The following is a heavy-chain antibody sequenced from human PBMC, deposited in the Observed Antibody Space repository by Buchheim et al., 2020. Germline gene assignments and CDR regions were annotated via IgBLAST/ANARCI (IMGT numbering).Heavy chain of an antibody. V-gene: IGHV4-4*02. J-gene: IGHJ6*02. Sequence: QVQLQESGPGLVKPSGTLSLTCAVSGGSISSSNWWSWVRQPPGKGLEWIGEIYHSGSTNYNPSLKSRVTIPVDKFKHQFLLKLSSVTAADTAVYYCARDRRIAAAGTYYYYGMDVWGQGTT. D-gene: IGHD6-13*01. CDR3: ARDRRIAAAGTYYYYGMDV. CDR1: GGSISSSNW. CDR2: IYHSGST.